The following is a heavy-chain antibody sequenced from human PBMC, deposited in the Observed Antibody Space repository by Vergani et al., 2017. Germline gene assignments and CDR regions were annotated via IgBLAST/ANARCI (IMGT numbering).Heavy chain of an antibody. CDR2: IFYSGTT. CDR3: ARVDTQVPATSHFYYMDV. V-gene: IGHV4-31*11. Sequence: QVKLQESGPGLLKPSQTLSLTCAVSGGSISSGDHCWTWIRQRPGKGLEWIGYIFYSGTTYDNPSLRSRLTISVDTSQNQFSLKLRSVTAADTAVYYCARVDTQVPATSHFYYMDVWGKGTTVVVSS. CDR1: GGSISSGDHC. J-gene: IGHJ6*03. D-gene: IGHD6-25*01.